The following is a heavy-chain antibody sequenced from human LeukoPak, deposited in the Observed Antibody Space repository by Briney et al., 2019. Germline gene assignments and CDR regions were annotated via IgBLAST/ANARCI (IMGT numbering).Heavy chain of an antibody. CDR2: TYYRSKWYN. CDR3: ARDPMGATSDNWFDP. Sequence: QTLSLTCAISGDSVSSNSAAWNWIRQSPSGGLEWLGRTYYRSKWYNDYAVSVKSRIIINPDISKNQFSLQLNSVTPEDTAVYYCARDPMGATSDNWFDPWGQGTLVTVSS. D-gene: IGHD1-26*01. CDR1: GDSVSSNSAA. V-gene: IGHV6-1*01. J-gene: IGHJ5*02.